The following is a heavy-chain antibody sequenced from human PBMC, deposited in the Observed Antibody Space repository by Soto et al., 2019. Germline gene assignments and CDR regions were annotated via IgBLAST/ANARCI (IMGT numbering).Heavy chain of an antibody. J-gene: IGHJ4*02. D-gene: IGHD3-16*01. V-gene: IGHV4-59*08. Sequence: PSETLSLTCTVSGGSINNDYWSWVRQPPGKGLEWIGYIYYTGSTDYNPSLKSRVTISVDTSKNQFSLKLSSVTAADTAVYYCARHGHWAPLDDWGQGTLVTVSS. CDR1: GGSINNDY. CDR2: IYYTGST. CDR3: ARHGHWAPLDD.